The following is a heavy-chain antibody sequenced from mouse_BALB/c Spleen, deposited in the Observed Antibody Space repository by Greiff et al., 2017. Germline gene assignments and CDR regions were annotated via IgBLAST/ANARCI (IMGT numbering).Heavy chain of an antibody. Sequence: EVQLVESGAELVKPGASVKLSCTASGFNIKDTYMHWVKQRPEQGLEWIGRIDPANGNTKYDPKFQGKATITADTSSNTAYLQLSSLTSEDTAVYYCASLYYGNYRGAMDYWGQGTSVTVSS. D-gene: IGHD2-1*01. J-gene: IGHJ4*01. CDR2: IDPANGNT. V-gene: IGHV14-3*02. CDR1: GFNIKDTY. CDR3: ASLYYGNYRGAMDY.